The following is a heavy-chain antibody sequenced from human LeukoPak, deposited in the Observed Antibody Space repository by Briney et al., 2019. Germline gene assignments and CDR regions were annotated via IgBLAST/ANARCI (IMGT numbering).Heavy chain of an antibody. CDR2: MSSSGSTI. V-gene: IGHV3-11*01. CDR3: AKVRFGGSYYGAFDI. D-gene: IGHD1-26*01. J-gene: IGHJ3*02. CDR1: GFTFNDYY. Sequence: GGSLRLSCAASGFTFNDYYMSWIRQAPGKGLEWVSYMSSSGSTIYYADSVKGRFTISRDNAKNSLYLQMNSLRAEDTALYYCAKVRFGGSYYGAFDIWGQGTMVTVSS.